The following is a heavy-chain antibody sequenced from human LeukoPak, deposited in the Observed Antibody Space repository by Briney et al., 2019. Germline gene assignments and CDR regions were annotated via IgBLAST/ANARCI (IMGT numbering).Heavy chain of an antibody. CDR1: GGSVSINSYY. D-gene: IGHD5-18*01. CDR3: AREVGRGHTFGSNY. CDR2: IYYSGIT. V-gene: IGHV4-39*02. J-gene: IGHJ4*02. Sequence: SETLSLTCTVSGGSVSINSYYWGWIRQPPGKGLEWIGNIYYSGITYYNPSLKSRVTISVDTSKNQFSLKLSSVTAADRAVYYCAREVGRGHTFGSNYWGQGTLVTVSS.